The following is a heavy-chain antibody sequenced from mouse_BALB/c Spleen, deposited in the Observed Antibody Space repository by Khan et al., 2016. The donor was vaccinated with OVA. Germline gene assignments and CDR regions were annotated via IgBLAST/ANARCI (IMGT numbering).Heavy chain of an antibody. V-gene: IGHV9-2-1*01. CDR1: GYTFTDYS. Sequence: QIQLVQSGPELKKPGETIKISCKASGYTFTDYSMHWVKQAPGKGLKWMGWINTETGEPTYADDFKGRFAFSLETSASTAYLQINNLKNEDTATYFCARDRYDYFDYWGQGTTLTVSS. CDR3: ARDRYDYFDY. J-gene: IGHJ2*01. D-gene: IGHD2-14*01. CDR2: INTETGEP.